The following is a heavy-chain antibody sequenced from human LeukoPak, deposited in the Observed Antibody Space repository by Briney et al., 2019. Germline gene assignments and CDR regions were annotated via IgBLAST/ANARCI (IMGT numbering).Heavy chain of an antibody. CDR2: ISGSGGST. D-gene: IGHD3-3*01. J-gene: IGHJ4*02. CDR1: GFTFSSYA. Sequence: GGSLRPFCAASGFTFSSYAMSWVRQAPGGGLEWVSVISGSGGSTYYADSVEGRFTISRDNSTNTLYLQMNSLRAEDTAVYYCAKHTIFGVVTHYFDYWGQGTLVTVSS. CDR3: AKHTIFGVVTHYFDY. V-gene: IGHV3-23*01.